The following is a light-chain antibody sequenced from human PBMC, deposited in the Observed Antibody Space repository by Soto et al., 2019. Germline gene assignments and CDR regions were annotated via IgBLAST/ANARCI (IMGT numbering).Light chain of an antibody. CDR2: EAS. CDR3: QQYHSYSPYT. J-gene: IGKJ2*01. V-gene: IGKV1-5*03. Sequence: DIQMTQSPSTLSAFVGDTVTITCRASQSIGTWLAWYQQKPGKAPKLLIYEASTLATGVPSRFSGNEFGTEFTLTISGLQPEDSATYSCQQYHSYSPYTFGQGTRLEI. CDR1: QSIGTW.